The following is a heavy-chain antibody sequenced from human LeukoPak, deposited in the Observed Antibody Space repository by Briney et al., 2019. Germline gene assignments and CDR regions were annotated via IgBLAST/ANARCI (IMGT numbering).Heavy chain of an antibody. CDR1: GYTFTGYY. V-gene: IGHV1-2*04. Sequence: VKVSCKASGYTFTGYYMHWVRQAPGQGLEWMGWINPNSGGTNYAQKFQGWATMTRDTSINTAYMELSRLKSDDTAVYYCARGSVGARSNYVGARHYYFDYWGQGTLVTVSS. J-gene: IGHJ4*02. D-gene: IGHD4-11*01. CDR3: ARGSVGARSNYVGARHYYFDY. CDR2: INPNSGGT.